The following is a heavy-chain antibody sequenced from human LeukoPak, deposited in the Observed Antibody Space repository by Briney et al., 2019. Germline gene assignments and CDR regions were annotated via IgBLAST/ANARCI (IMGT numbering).Heavy chain of an antibody. J-gene: IGHJ3*02. D-gene: IGHD2-15*01. Sequence: PGGSLRLSCAASGFTFSSYAMHWVRQAPGKGLEWVAVISYDGSNKYYADSVKGRFTISRDNSKNTLFLQMNSLRAEDTAVYYCDREADCSGGGCYRGAFDIWGQGTMVAVSS. CDR3: DREADCSGGGCYRGAFDI. CDR1: GFTFSSYA. V-gene: IGHV3-30-3*01. CDR2: ISYDGSNK.